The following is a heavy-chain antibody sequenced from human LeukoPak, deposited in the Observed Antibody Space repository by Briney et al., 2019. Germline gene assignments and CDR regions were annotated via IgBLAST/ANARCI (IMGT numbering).Heavy chain of an antibody. CDR2: LSSSGSAF. J-gene: IGHJ4*02. CDR1: GFTFRSYE. D-gene: IGHD3-3*01. V-gene: IGHV3-48*03. CDR3: ARSARLMKGVVEVTALDD. Sequence: GGSLRLSREDSGFTFRSYEMNWVRQAPGKGLEWIAYLSSSGSAFSYADSVKGRFTIARDNAKNSVYLEMNSLRADDTAVYYCARSARLMKGVVEVTALDDWGQGTLVTVSS.